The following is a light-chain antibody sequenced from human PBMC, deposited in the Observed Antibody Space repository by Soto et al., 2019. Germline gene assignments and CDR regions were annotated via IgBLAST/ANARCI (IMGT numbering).Light chain of an antibody. CDR2: DVS. Sequence: QSALTQPRSVSGSPGQSVTISCTGTSSDVGGYNYVSWYQQHPGKAPKLMIYDVSKRPSGVPDRFSGSKSGNTASLTISGLQAEDEADYYCCSYEGSGVVFGGGTKLTVL. CDR3: CSYEGSGVV. CDR1: SSDVGGYNY. V-gene: IGLV2-11*01. J-gene: IGLJ2*01.